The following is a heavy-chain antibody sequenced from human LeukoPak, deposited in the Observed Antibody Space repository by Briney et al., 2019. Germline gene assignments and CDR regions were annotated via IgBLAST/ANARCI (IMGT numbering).Heavy chain of an antibody. CDR1: GFTFSSYA. CDR2: ISYDGSNK. D-gene: IGHD6-19*01. J-gene: IGHJ6*02. Sequence: GGSLRLSCAASGFTFSSYAMHWVRQAPGKGLEWVAVISYDGSNKYYADSVKGRFTISRDNSKNTLYLQMNSLRAEDTAVYYCARDIAVAGYYYYYYGMDAWGQGTTVTVSS. CDR3: ARDIAVAGYYYYYYGMDA. V-gene: IGHV3-30-3*01.